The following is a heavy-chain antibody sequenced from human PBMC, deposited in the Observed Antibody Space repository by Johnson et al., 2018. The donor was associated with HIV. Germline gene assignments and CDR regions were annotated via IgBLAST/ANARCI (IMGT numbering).Heavy chain of an antibody. CDR2: IYTGGNA. J-gene: IGHJ3*02. V-gene: IGHV3-53*01. D-gene: IGHD2-21*02. CDR3: ARGEGAYCGGDCYYAFDI. CDR1: GFTVSSKY. Sequence: MMLVESGGGLIQPGGSLRLSCAASGFTVSSKYMSWVRQAPGKGLEWVSVIYTGGNAYYADSVKGRFTISRHNSKNTLYLQVDSLRVEDTAVYYCARGEGAYCGGDCYYAFDIWGKGTMVTVSS.